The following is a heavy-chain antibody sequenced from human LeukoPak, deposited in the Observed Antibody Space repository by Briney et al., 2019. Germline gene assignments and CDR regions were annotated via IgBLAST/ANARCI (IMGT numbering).Heavy chain of an antibody. V-gene: IGHV4-31*03. CDR3: ARVPYYYDSSGYGPDFDY. Sequence: TLSLTCTVSGGSISSGGYYWSWIRQHPGKGLEWIGYIYYSGSTYYNPSLKSRVTISVDTSKNQFSLKLSSVTAADTAVYYCARVPYYYDSSGYGPDFDYWGQGTLVTVSS. D-gene: IGHD3-22*01. J-gene: IGHJ4*02. CDR1: GGSISSGGYY. CDR2: IYYSGST.